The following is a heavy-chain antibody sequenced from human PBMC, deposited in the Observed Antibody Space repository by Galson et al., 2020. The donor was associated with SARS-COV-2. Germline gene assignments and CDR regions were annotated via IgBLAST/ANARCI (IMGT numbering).Heavy chain of an antibody. CDR1: GFNFSRYA. V-gene: IGHV3-23*01. D-gene: IGHD4-17*01. Sequence: GESLKISCVASGFNFSRYAMSWVRQAPGKGLEWVSSINGAGGTTYYADSVRGRFSISRDNSKNTLYVRMNSLRAEDTAVYYCAKDQGNDYGDRLDYWGQGTLVTVSS. CDR3: AKDQGNDYGDRLDY. CDR2: INGAGGTT. J-gene: IGHJ4*02.